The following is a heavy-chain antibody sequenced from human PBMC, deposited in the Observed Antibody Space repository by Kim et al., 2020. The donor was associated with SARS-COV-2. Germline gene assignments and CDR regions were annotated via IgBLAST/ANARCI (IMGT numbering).Heavy chain of an antibody. D-gene: IGHD6-13*01. V-gene: IGHV3-23*01. J-gene: IGHJ2*01. CDR2: LSDSGGDT. CDR1: GFTFSSFA. Sequence: GGSLRLSCAASGFTFSSFAMTWVRQAPGKGLEWVSILSDSGGDTFYADSVKGRFTISRDNSKNTLYLQMNSLRAEDTAVYYCAKKGKPARGQLYFDLWGRGTLVTVSS. CDR3: AKKGKPARGQLYFDL.